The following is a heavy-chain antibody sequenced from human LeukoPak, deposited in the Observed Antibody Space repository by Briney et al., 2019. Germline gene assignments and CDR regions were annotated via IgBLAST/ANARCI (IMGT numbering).Heavy chain of an antibody. V-gene: IGHV3-30*18. J-gene: IGHJ4*02. D-gene: IGHD1-7*01. CDR1: GFTFSGYG. CDR2: ISYDGSYK. CDR3: AKDLTGVNYCLDQ. Sequence: GGSLRLSCAASGFTFSGYGMHWVRQAPGKGLEWLAVISYDGSYKYYADSVQGRFTISRDNSKNTLYLQMNSLRPDDTAVYYCAKDLTGVNYCLDQWGQGTLVTVSS.